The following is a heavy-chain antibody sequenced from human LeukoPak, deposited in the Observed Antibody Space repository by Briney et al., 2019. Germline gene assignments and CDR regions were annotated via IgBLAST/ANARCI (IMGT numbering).Heavy chain of an antibody. J-gene: IGHJ3*02. CDR3: ARLSYFHSSGLYWVDAYDI. CDR2: ISGYNRNT. Sequence: ASVTVSCKTSGYTFTSYAISWVRQAPGQGLEWVGWISGYNRNTTYAHTLRDRVSMTTDTSTNTAYLELRSLRSDDTAMYYCARLSYFHSSGLYWVDAYDIWGQGTMVTVSS. D-gene: IGHD3-22*01. CDR1: GYTFTSYA. V-gene: IGHV1-18*01.